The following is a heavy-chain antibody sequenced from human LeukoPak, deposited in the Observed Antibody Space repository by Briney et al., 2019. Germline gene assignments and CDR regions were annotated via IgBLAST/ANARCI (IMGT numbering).Heavy chain of an antibody. CDR1: GFTFSSYG. D-gene: IGHD3-16*02. Sequence: PGRSLRLSCAASGFTFSSYGMHWVRQAPGKGLEWVAVIWYDGSNKYYADSVKGRFTISRDNSKNTLYLQMNSLRAEDTAVYYCARDSRTTYYDYVWGSYRLEDAFDIWGQGTMVTVSS. CDR3: ARDSRTTYYDYVWGSYRLEDAFDI. CDR2: IWYDGSNK. V-gene: IGHV3-33*01. J-gene: IGHJ3*02.